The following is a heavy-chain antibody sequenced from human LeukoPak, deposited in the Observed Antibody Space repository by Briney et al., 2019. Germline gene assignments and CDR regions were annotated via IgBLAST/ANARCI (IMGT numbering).Heavy chain of an antibody. J-gene: IGHJ5*02. CDR2: IYSGGST. CDR3: AKISTVAYPRRFDP. D-gene: IGHD4-23*01. CDR1: EFSVGSNY. V-gene: IGHV3-66*01. Sequence: GGSLRLSCAASEFSVGSNYMTWVRQAPGKGLEWVSLIYSGGSTYYADSVKGRFTISRDNSKNTLYLQMNSLRAEDTAVYYCAKISTVAYPRRFDPWGQGTLVTVSS.